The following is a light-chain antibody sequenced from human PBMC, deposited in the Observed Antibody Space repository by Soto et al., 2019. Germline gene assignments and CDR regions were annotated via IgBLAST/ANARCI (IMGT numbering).Light chain of an antibody. V-gene: IGKV3-20*01. CDR1: QSVSSY. CDR3: QQYGSSPWT. Sequence: EIVLTQSPATLSLSPGERATLSCRASQSVSSYLAWYQQKPGQAPRLLIYGASTRATGIPARFSGSGSGTDFTLTISRLEPEDFAVYYCQQYGSSPWTFGQGTKV. CDR2: GAS. J-gene: IGKJ1*01.